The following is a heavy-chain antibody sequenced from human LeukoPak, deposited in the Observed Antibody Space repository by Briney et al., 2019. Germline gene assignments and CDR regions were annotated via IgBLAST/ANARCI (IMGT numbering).Heavy chain of an antibody. D-gene: IGHD3-16*02. J-gene: IGHJ5*02. Sequence: SETLSLTCAVYGGSFSGYYWSWIRQPPGKGLEWIGYIYHSGSTYYNPSLKSRVTISVDRSKNQFSLKLSSVTAADTAVYYCARGLGYYDYVWGSYRPPSGWFDPWGQGTLVTVSS. CDR2: IYHSGST. V-gene: IGHV4-34*01. CDR3: ARGLGYYDYVWGSYRPPSGWFDP. CDR1: GGSFSGYY.